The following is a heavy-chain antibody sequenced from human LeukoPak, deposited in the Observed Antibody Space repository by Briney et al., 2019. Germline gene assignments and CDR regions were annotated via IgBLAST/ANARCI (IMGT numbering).Heavy chain of an antibody. CDR1: GFNLSGFG. Sequence: GGSLRLSCAASGFNLSGFGMHWVRQAPGKGLEYVSGISSTGANVYFANSVKGRFSSSRDNSKNTLYLQMGSLRTEDTAVYYCARGSASVLTHNWFDPWGQGTLVTVSS. D-gene: IGHD3-3*01. J-gene: IGHJ5*02. CDR2: ISSTGANV. CDR3: ARGSASVLTHNWFDP. V-gene: IGHV3-64*01.